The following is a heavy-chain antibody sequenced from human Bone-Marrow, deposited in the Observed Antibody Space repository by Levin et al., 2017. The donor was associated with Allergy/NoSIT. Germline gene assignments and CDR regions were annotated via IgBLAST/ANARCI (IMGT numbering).Heavy chain of an antibody. Sequence: SCKVSGDSISSTNYYWGWIRQPPGKGLEWIGSIYYSGKTYYNPSLKGRVSVSVDTSKNQFSLKLTSVTAADTAVYYCARQLYSGYDFFGSYFDSWGQGRLVTVSS. CDR1: GDSISSTNYY. CDR2: IYYSGKT. J-gene: IGHJ4*02. V-gene: IGHV4-39*01. CDR3: ARQLYSGYDFFGSYFDS. D-gene: IGHD5-12*01.